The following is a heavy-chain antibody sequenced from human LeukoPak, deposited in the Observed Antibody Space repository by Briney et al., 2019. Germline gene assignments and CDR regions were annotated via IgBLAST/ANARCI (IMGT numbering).Heavy chain of an antibody. V-gene: IGHV3-30*18. J-gene: IGHJ3*02. D-gene: IGHD4-17*01. Sequence: PGGSLRLSCAASGFTFSSYGMHWVRQAPGKGLEWVAVISYDGSNKYYADSVKGRFTISGDNSKNTLYLQMNSLRAEDTAVYYCAKEGDYAAAFDIWGQGTMVTVSS. CDR3: AKEGDYAAAFDI. CDR1: GFTFSSYG. CDR2: ISYDGSNK.